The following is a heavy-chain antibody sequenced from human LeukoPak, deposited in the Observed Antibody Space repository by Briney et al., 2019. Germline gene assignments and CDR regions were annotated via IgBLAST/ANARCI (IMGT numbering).Heavy chain of an antibody. CDR2: ISYDENDK. CDR3: ASFTRRMATNPGW. CDR1: GFTFETSI. V-gene: IGHV3-30-3*01. J-gene: IGHJ4*02. Sequence: PGRSLRLSCAASGFTFETSIMHWVRQAPGKGLEWVSIISYDENDKDYADSVKGRFSISRDNFKNILYLQMNSLRAEDTAVYYCASFTRRMATNPGWWGQGTLVTVSS. D-gene: IGHD5-24*01.